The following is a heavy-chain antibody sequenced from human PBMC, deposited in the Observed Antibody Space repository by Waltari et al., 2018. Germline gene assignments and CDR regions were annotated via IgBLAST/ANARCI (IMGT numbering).Heavy chain of an antibody. CDR2: INHGGAS. V-gene: IGHV4-34*01. CDR3: ARGRFDFWTGYYSSNYFDP. CDR1: GESFSGHL. D-gene: IGHD3-3*01. Sequence: QVQLQQWGAGLLKPSATLSLTCGVSGESFSGHLWRWIRQPPGKGLEWIVEINHGGASKYNPSLKSRVTISIDTSKSQFSLKLTSVTAADTAVYYCARGRFDFWTGYYSSNYFDPWGPGTLVTVSS. J-gene: IGHJ5*02.